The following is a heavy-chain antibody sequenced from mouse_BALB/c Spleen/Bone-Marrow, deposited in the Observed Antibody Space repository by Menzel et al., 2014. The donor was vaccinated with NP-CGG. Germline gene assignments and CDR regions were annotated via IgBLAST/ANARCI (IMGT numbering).Heavy chain of an antibody. D-gene: IGHD3-1*01. CDR2: IHPGNSDT. V-gene: IGHV1-5*01. J-gene: IGHJ2*01. Sequence: EVKVVDSGTVLARPGAAVKMSCKASGYTFSNYRMHWIKQRPGQGLEWIGTIHPGNSDTTYNQKFKGKAKLTAVTSTSTAYMELSSLTNEDSAVYYCTTLARNNFDYWGQGTTLTVSS. CDR1: GYTFSNYR. CDR3: TTLARNNFDY.